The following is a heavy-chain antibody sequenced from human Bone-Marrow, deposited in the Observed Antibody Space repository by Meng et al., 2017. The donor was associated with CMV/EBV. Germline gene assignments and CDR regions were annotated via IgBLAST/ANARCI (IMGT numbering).Heavy chain of an antibody. CDR3: AKGDLPTDY. Sequence: GESLKISCAASGFTFSSYAMSWVRQAPGKGLEWVSAISGSGGSTYYADSVKGRFTISRDNSKNTLYLQMNSLRAEDTAVYYCAKGDLPTDYWGQGTLVTVSS. CDR2: ISGSGGST. V-gene: IGHV3-23*01. CDR1: GFTFSSYA. D-gene: IGHD2-21*01. J-gene: IGHJ4*02.